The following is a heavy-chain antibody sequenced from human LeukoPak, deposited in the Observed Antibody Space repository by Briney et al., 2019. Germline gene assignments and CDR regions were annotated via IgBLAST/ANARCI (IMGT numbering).Heavy chain of an antibody. CDR3: ARTNYNDSSAYYDY. V-gene: IGHV1-46*01. Sequence: APVKVSCKATGYSITSYFLHWVRQAPGQGLEWMGIINPSGGSTNYAQKFQGRVTMTRDTSTSTVYMELSSLRSEDTAVYYCARTNYNDSSAYYDYWGQGSLVTVSS. D-gene: IGHD3-22*01. CDR2: INPSGGST. CDR1: GYSITSYF. J-gene: IGHJ4*02.